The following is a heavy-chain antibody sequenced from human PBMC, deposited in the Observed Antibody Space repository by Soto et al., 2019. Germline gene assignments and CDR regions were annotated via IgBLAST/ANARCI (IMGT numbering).Heavy chain of an antibody. CDR2: IYHSGST. D-gene: IGHD3-10*01. CDR1: GVSISSSNW. Sequence: SETLSLTCAVSGVSISSSNWWSWVRQPPGKGLEWIGEIYHSGSTNYNPSLKSRVTISVDKSKNQFSLKLSSVTAADTAVYYCARLLWSRGDWFDPWGQGTLVTVSS. J-gene: IGHJ5*02. CDR3: ARLLWSRGDWFDP. V-gene: IGHV4-4*02.